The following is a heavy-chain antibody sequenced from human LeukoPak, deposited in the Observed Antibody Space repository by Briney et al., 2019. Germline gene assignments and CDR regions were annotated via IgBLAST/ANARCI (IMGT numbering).Heavy chain of an antibody. CDR2: IYPGDSYT. V-gene: IGHV5-51*01. D-gene: IGHD3-10*01. Sequence: GESLKISCKGSGYSSTSYWICWVRQMPGKGLGWMGIIYPGDSYTTYSPSFQGQVTISADKSISTAYLQWRSLKASDTAMYYCARRSGSDALDIWGQGTMVTVSS. CDR1: GYSSTSYW. J-gene: IGHJ3*02. CDR3: ARRSGSDALDI.